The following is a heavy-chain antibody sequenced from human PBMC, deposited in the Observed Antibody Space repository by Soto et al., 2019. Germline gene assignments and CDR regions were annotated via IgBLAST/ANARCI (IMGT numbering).Heavy chain of an antibody. V-gene: IGHV3-33*01. J-gene: IGHJ6*02. CDR2: IWYDGSNK. Sequence: QVQLVESGGGVVQPGRSLRLSCAASGFTFSSYSMHWVRQAPGKGLEWVAVIWYDGSNKYYADTVKGRFTISRDNSKNTLYLQMNSLRAEDTAVYYCARAGAAAGTNYYYYYGMDVWGQGTTVTVSS. D-gene: IGHD6-13*01. CDR1: GFTFSSYS. CDR3: ARAGAAAGTNYYYYYGMDV.